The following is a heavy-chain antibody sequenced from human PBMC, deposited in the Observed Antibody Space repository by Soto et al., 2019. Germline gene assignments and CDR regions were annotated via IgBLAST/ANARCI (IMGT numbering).Heavy chain of an antibody. CDR2: IYHRGGT. D-gene: IGHD2-8*01. J-gene: IGHJ6*02. Sequence: QVQLQESGPGLVKPSETLSFTCNVSGGSISSGGYYWSWIRQLPGKGLEWIGYIYHRGGTYYNPALKGRITISVDTSKNQFSLKMTAVTAADTAVYFCARAPGRMMNALRYYYGLDVWGQGTTVTVSS. V-gene: IGHV4-31*02. CDR3: ARAPGRMMNALRYYYGLDV. CDR1: GGSISSGGYY.